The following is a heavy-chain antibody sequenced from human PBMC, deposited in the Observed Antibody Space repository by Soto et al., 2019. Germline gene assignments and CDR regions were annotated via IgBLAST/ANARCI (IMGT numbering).Heavy chain of an antibody. J-gene: IGHJ4*02. CDR3: TTDGASGGTDSYYFDF. CDR1: GGSFSGYY. D-gene: IGHD1-26*01. CDR2: IKSKTDGGAT. Sequence: LTCAVYGGSFSGYYWSWIRQPPGKGLEWVARIKSKTDGGATDYAAPVKGRFTISRDDSKNTLYLQMNSLETEDTAMYYCTTDGASGGTDSYYFDFWAQGALVTVAS. V-gene: IGHV3-15*01.